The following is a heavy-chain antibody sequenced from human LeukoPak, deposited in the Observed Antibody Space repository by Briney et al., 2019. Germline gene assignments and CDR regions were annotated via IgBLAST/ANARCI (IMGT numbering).Heavy chain of an antibody. CDR2: INPNSGGT. D-gene: IGHD5-12*01. Sequence: ASVKVSCKASGYTFTGYYMHWLRQAPGQGLEWMGWINPNSGGTDYAQKFQGRVTMTRDTSISTAYMELSSLRSDDTAVYYCARGSGYDYRAFDIWGQGTMVTVSS. V-gene: IGHV1-2*02. CDR3: ARGSGYDYRAFDI. J-gene: IGHJ3*02. CDR1: GYTFTGYY.